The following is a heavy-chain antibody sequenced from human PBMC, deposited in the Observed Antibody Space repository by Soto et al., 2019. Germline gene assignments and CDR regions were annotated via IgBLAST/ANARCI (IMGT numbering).Heavy chain of an antibody. J-gene: IGHJ4*02. Sequence: LSLTCSVSDASMSSFYWHWIRQSPGKGLDWIGYVYHTGSTNYNPSLKSRVTISVDTSKNQFSLELRSVTAADTAVYFCANAFSRDYFDYWGQGILVTISS. CDR2: VYHTGST. CDR3: ANAFSRDYFDY. CDR1: DASMSSFY. V-gene: IGHV4-59*03. D-gene: IGHD3-16*01.